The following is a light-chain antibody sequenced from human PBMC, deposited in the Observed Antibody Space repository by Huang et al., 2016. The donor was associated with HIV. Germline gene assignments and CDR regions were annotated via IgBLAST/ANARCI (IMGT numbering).Light chain of an antibody. V-gene: IGKV1-33*01. J-gene: IGKJ2*01. CDR1: HDISKY. Sequence: DIQMTQSPSSLSASVGDKVTITCRATHDISKYLNWYQQKPGKAPKLLIYGASNLETGVPSRFSGSGSGTDFTFTISSLQPEDIATYYCQQYDNLYTFGPGTKLEIK. CDR3: QQYDNLYT. CDR2: GAS.